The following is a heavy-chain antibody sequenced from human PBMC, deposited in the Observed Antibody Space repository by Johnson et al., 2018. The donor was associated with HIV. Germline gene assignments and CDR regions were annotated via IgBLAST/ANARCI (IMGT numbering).Heavy chain of an antibody. D-gene: IGHD1-7*01. CDR2: IYSGGST. Sequence: VQLVESGGGVVQPGKSLTLSCVASGLSFSNFGIHWVRQAPGKGLEWVSVIYSGGSTYYADSVKGRFTISRDNSNNTLYLQMNSLRAEDTAVYYCARDQAGTTDDAFDIWGQGTMVTVSS. J-gene: IGHJ3*02. CDR1: GLSFSNFG. CDR3: ARDQAGTTDDAFDI. V-gene: IGHV3-NL1*01.